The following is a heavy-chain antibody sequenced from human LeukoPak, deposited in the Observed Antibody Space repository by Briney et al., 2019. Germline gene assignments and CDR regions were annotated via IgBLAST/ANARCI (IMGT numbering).Heavy chain of an antibody. CDR1: GFTFSSYG. J-gene: IGHJ4*02. V-gene: IGHV3-33*01. CDR3: ARDFFRVHSGSYYFDY. CDR2: IWYDGSNK. D-gene: IGHD1-26*01. Sequence: GGSLRLSCAASGFTFSSYGMHWVRQAPGKGLEWVAVIWYDGSNKYYADSVKGRFTISRDNSQNTLYLQMNSLRAEDTAVYYCARDFFRVHSGSYYFDYWGQGTLVTVSS.